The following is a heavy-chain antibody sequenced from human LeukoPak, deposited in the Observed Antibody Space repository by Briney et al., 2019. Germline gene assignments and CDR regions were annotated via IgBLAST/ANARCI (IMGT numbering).Heavy chain of an antibody. J-gene: IGHJ4*02. CDR1: GFTFSSYA. CDR3: AKDQTAAVGQLDY. CDR2: ISSSSGYI. V-gene: IGHV3-21*04. Sequence: GGSLRLSCAASGFTFSSYAMNWVRQAPGKGLEWVSSISSSSGYIFYADSVKGRFTISRDNSQNTLYLHMNSLRAEDTAVYYCAKDQTAAVGQLDYWGQGTVVTVSS. D-gene: IGHD6-13*01.